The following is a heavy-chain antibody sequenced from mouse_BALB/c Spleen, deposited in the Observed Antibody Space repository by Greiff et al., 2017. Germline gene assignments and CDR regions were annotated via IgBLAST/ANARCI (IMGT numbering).Heavy chain of an antibody. CDR1: GYTFTSYV. CDR2: INPYNDGT. J-gene: IGHJ4*01. CDR3: AREAPYYGSDYYAMDY. D-gene: IGHD1-1*01. Sequence: VQLQQSGPELVKPGASVKMSCKASGYTFTSYVMHWVKQKPGQGLEWIGYINPYNDGTKYNEKFKGKATLTSDKSSSTAYMELSSLTSEDSAVYYCAREAPYYGSDYYAMDYWGQGTSVTVSS. V-gene: IGHV1-14*01.